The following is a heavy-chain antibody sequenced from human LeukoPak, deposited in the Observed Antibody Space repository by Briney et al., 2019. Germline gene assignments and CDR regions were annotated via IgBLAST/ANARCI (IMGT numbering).Heavy chain of an antibody. Sequence: SETLSLTCTVSGVSISSASYYWSWIRQPAGKGLEWIGRIYISGSTNYKSSLKSRVTISLDTSKNQFSLKLSSVTAADTAVYYCARVITGTTNYYYYYYMDVWGKGTTVTVSS. D-gene: IGHD1-20*01. CDR3: ARVITGTTNYYYYYYMDV. CDR2: IYISGST. V-gene: IGHV4-61*02. CDR1: GVSISSASYY. J-gene: IGHJ6*03.